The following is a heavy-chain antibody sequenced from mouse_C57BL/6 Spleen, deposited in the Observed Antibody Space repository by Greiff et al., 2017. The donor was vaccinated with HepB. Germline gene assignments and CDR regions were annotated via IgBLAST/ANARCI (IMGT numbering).Heavy chain of an antibody. CDR1: GYSITSGYY. J-gene: IGHJ1*03. D-gene: IGHD4-1*01. CDR2: ISYDGSN. Sequence: EVKLQESGPGLVKPSQSLSLTCSVTGYSITSGYYWNWIRQFPGNKLEWMGYISYDGSNNYNPSLKNRISITRDTSKNQFFLKLNSVTTEDTATYYCARERTGKGYFDVWGTGTTVTVSS. CDR3: ARERTGKGYFDV. V-gene: IGHV3-6*01.